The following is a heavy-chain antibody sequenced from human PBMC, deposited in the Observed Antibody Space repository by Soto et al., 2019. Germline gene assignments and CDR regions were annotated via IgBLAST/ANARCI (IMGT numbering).Heavy chain of an antibody. Sequence: SETLSLTCAVYGGSFSGYYWSWIRQPPGKGLEWIGEINHSGSTNYNPSLKSRVTISVDTSKNQFSLKLSSVTAADTAVYYCASFRYYDFWSGYYTRADWFDPWAQGTLVTVSS. CDR1: GGSFSGYY. CDR3: ASFRYYDFWSGYYTRADWFDP. D-gene: IGHD3-3*01. CDR2: INHSGST. J-gene: IGHJ5*02. V-gene: IGHV4-34*01.